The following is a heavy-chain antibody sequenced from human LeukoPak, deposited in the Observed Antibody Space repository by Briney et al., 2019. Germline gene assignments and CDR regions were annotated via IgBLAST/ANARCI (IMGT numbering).Heavy chain of an antibody. D-gene: IGHD3-16*01. CDR1: GGSISSGGYS. V-gene: IGHV4-30-2*01. CDR2: IYHSGST. Sequence: SETLSLTCAVSGGSISSGGYSWSWIRQPPGKGLEWIGYIYHSGSTYYNPFLKSRVTISVDRSKNQFSLKLSSVTAADTAVYYCARAQTYYDYVWGKSSDAFDIWGQGTMVTVSS. CDR3: ARAQTYYDYVWGKSSDAFDI. J-gene: IGHJ3*02.